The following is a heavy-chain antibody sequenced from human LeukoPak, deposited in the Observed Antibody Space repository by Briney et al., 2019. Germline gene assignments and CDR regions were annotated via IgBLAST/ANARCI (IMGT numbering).Heavy chain of an antibody. D-gene: IGHD1-7*01. CDR1: GGSISSGGYY. CDR2: IYYSGST. CDR3: ASLTQYNWNYGEFLRFDP. Sequence: SQTLSLTCTVSGGSISSGGYYWSWIRQHPGKGLEWIGYIYYSGSTYYNPSLKSRVTISVDTSKNQFSLKLSSVTAADTAVYYCASLTQYNWNYGEFLRFDPWGQGTLVTVSS. V-gene: IGHV4-31*03. J-gene: IGHJ5*02.